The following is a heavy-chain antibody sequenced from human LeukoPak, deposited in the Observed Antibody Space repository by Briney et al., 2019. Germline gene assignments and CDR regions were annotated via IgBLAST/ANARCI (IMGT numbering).Heavy chain of an antibody. CDR3: ARRRSYYDFWSGYYTVGELDY. J-gene: IGHJ4*02. D-gene: IGHD3-3*01. V-gene: IGHV4-39*01. CDR1: GGSISSSSYY. Sequence: SETLSLTCTVSGGSISSSSYYWGWIRQPPGKGLEWIGSIYYSGSTYYNPSLKSRVTISVDTFKNQFSLKLSSVTAADTAVYYCARRRSYYDFWSGYYTVGELDYWGQGTLVTVSS. CDR2: IYYSGST.